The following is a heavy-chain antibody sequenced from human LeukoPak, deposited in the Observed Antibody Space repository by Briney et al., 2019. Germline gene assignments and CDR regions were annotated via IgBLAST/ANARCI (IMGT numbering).Heavy chain of an antibody. Sequence: GGSLRLSCATSGFTFDRYTIHWVRQAPGKGLEWVSLAGWVGGTTYYSDSVRGRFTISRDSGKNSVYLQMNSLTTDDTAFYFCAKELDTMFFDYWGQGALVTVSS. V-gene: IGHV3-43*01. D-gene: IGHD3-10*02. CDR3: AKELDTMFFDY. CDR2: AGWVGGTT. J-gene: IGHJ4*02. CDR1: GFTFDRYT.